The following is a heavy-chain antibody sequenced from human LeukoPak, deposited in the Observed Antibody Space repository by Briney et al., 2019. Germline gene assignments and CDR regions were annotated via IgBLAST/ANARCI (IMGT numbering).Heavy chain of an antibody. V-gene: IGHV4-61*02. CDR1: GGSIITGNYY. Sequence: SETLSLTCTVSGGSIITGNYYWSWIRQPAGKGLEWIGRIYTSGSTNYNPSLKSRVTISVDTSKNQFSLKLSSVTAADTAVYYCATTTIRLGYWGQGTLVTVSS. J-gene: IGHJ4*02. D-gene: IGHD1-26*01. CDR2: IYTSGST. CDR3: ATTTIRLGY.